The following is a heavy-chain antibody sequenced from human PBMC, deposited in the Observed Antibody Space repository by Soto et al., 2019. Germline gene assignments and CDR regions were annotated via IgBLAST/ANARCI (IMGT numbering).Heavy chain of an antibody. CDR3: ARDLEPACLGELSSCP. D-gene: IGHD3-16*02. CDR1: GFTFSSYG. Sequence: QVQLVESGGGVVQPGRSLRLSCAASGFTFSSYGMHWVRQAPGKGLEWVAVIWYDGSNKYYADSVKGRFTISRDNSKNMLYLQMNSLRAEDTAVYYCARDLEPACLGELSSCPGGQGTLVTVSS. CDR2: IWYDGSNK. J-gene: IGHJ5*02. V-gene: IGHV3-33*01.